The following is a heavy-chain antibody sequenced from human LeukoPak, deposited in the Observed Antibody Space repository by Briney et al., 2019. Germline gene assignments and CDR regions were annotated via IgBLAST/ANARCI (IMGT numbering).Heavy chain of an antibody. D-gene: IGHD5-18*01. V-gene: IGHV3-33*01. J-gene: IGHJ4*02. CDR2: IWFDGTNK. Sequence: PGGSLRLSCAASGFTFSSYGIHWVRQAPGKGLEWVAVIWFDGTNKYYADSVKGRFTIPRDNSKNTVYLQINSLRAGDTAVYYCARDAGYSYGAYYFDYWGQGTLVTVSS. CDR3: ARDAGYSYGAYYFDY. CDR1: GFTFSSYG.